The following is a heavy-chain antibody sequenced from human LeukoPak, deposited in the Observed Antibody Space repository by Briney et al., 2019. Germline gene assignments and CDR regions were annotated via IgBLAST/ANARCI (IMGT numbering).Heavy chain of an antibody. V-gene: IGHV4-39*01. Sequence: GSLRLSCAASGGSISSSSYYWGWIRQPPGKGLEWIGSIYYSGSTYYNPSLKSRVTISVDTSKNQFSLKLSSVTAADTAVYYCARHSIVGDTTGYWGQGTLVTVSS. J-gene: IGHJ4*02. D-gene: IGHD1-26*01. CDR1: GGSISSSSYY. CDR2: IYYSGST. CDR3: ARHSIVGDTTGY.